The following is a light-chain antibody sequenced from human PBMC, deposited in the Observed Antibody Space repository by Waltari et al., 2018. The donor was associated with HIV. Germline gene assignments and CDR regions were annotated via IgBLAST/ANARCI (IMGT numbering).Light chain of an antibody. Sequence: DIQMTQSPSTLSASVGDRVTITCRASQSISSWLAWYQQKPGKAPKLLIYKASSLESGVPSRFSGSGSGTEFTLTIISLQSDDIATNYCHQYNSYSRTFGKGTKAETK. V-gene: IGKV1-5*03. CDR1: QSISSW. J-gene: IGKJ1*01. CDR2: KAS. CDR3: HQYNSYSRT.